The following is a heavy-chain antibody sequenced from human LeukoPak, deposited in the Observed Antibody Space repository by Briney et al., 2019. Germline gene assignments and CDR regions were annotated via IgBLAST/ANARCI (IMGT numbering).Heavy chain of an antibody. D-gene: IGHD2-2*01. Sequence: GRSLRLSCAASGFTFNYYAMHWVRQAPGKGLEWVAVISHDGSNTYYADSVKGRFTISRDNSKDTLYLQVSSLRAEDTAFYYCARDDRLYCSTTSCYPGTFDYWGRGTLVTVSS. CDR2: ISHDGSNT. CDR3: ARDDRLYCSTTSCYPGTFDY. CDR1: GFTFNYYA. V-gene: IGHV3-30*04. J-gene: IGHJ4*02.